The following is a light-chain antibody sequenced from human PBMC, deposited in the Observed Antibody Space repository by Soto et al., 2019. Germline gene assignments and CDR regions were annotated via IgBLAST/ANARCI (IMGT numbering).Light chain of an antibody. CDR1: QSISTN. J-gene: IGKJ1*01. Sequence: EIVLTQSPATLSVSPGARATLSCRASQSISTNLAWYQQKPGQAPRLLIYGPSTRAPGIPARFSGSGSGTEFTLTISSLQSEDLSIYYCQQYNNWPPWTFGQGTKVEV. V-gene: IGKV3-15*01. CDR3: QQYNNWPPWT. CDR2: GPS.